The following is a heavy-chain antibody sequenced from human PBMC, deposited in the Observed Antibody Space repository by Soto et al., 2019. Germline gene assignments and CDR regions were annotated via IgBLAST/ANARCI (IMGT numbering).Heavy chain of an antibody. J-gene: IGHJ5*02. Sequence: EVQLVESGGDLVQPGGSLRLSCAGSGFGFSSYWMTWVRQAPGKGLEWVANIKQDGREKYYVASVKGRFTISRDNGNNLLYLQMDSLTPDDTAVYYCAGDGVRNGAYNGWLDPWGQGTLVTVSS. CDR3: AGDGVRNGAYNGWLDP. V-gene: IGHV3-7*03. D-gene: IGHD3-10*01. CDR2: IKQDGREK. CDR1: GFGFSSYW.